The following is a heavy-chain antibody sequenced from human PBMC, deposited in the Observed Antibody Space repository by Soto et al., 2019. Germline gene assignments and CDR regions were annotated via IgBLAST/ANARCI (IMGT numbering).Heavy chain of an antibody. V-gene: IGHV3-13*01. J-gene: IGHJ6*02. Sequence: GGSLRLSCAASGFTFSSSDMHWVRQATGKGLEWVSSIGPAGNTYYAGSVKGRFTISRDNAKNSLYLQMNSLRVEDTALYYCARGYYYGMDVWGQGTTVTVSS. CDR3: ARGYYYGMDV. CDR1: GFTFSSSD. CDR2: IGPAGNT.